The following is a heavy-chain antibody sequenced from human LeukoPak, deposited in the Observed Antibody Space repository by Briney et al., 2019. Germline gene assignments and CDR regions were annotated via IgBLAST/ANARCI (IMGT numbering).Heavy chain of an antibody. J-gene: IGHJ4*02. CDR1: GGSFSGYY. D-gene: IGHD3-22*01. CDR2: INHSGST. Sequence: KPSETPSLTCAVYGGSFSGYYWSWIRQPPGKGLEWIGEINHSGSTNYNPSLKSRVTISVDTSKNQFSLKLSSVTAADTAVYYCARRPAYDSSGYYYPFDYWGQGTLVTVSS. V-gene: IGHV4-34*01. CDR3: ARRPAYDSSGYYYPFDY.